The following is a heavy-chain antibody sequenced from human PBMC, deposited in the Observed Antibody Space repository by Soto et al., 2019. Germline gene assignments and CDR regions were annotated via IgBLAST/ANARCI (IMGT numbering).Heavy chain of an antibody. J-gene: IGHJ6*02. D-gene: IGHD1-20*01. CDR1: GFTFSSYG. V-gene: IGHV3-33*01. CDR3: AREESYKNGMDV. CDR2: IWYDGSNK. Sequence: GSLRLSCAASGFTFSSYGMHWVRQAPGKGLEWVAVIWYDGSNKYYADSVKGRFTISRDNSKNTLYLQMNSLRAEDTAVYYCAREESYKNGMDVWGQGTTVTVS.